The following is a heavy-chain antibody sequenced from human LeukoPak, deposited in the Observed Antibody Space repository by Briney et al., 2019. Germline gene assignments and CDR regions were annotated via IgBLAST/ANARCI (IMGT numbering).Heavy chain of an antibody. J-gene: IGHJ6*03. CDR2: LSDSGTAT. CDR1: QFTFSRFA. V-gene: IGHV3-23*01. D-gene: IGHD2-21*01. CDR3: AKHLGSHSFLFYYMDV. Sequence: GGSLRLSCEASQFTFSRFAMSWIRQAPGTGLEWVSTLSDSGTATYYADSVKGRFTTSRDNSKDTLYLQMDNLRADDTAVYYCAKHLGSHSFLFYYMDVWGTGTSVIVSS.